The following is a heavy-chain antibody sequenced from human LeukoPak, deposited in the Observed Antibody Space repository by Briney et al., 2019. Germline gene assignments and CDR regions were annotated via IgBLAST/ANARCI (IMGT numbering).Heavy chain of an antibody. CDR2: INPSGGST. CDR1: GYTFTSYY. V-gene: IGHV1-46*01. D-gene: IGHD3-22*01. J-gene: IGHJ4*02. CDR3: ARAHTRNYYDSSGYQDY. Sequence: GASVKVSCKASGYTFTSYYMHWVRQAPGQGLEWMGIINPSGGSTSYAQKFQSRVTMTRDTSTSTVYMELSSLRSEDTAVYYCARAHTRNYYDSSGYQDYWGQGTLVTVSS.